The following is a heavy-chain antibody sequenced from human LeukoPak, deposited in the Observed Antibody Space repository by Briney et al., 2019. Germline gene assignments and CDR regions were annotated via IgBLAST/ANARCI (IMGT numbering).Heavy chain of an antibody. J-gene: IGHJ4*02. CDR2: INAYDGNT. Sequence: GASVKVSCKASGYTFNSYGISWVRQAPGQGLEWMGYINAYDGNTNYAQNFQGRVTMTTDTSTTTGYMELRSLRSDDTAVYYCAKVLVRGVYYFDYWGQGTLVTVSS. CDR1: GYTFNSYG. D-gene: IGHD3-10*01. CDR3: AKVLVRGVYYFDY. V-gene: IGHV1-18*01.